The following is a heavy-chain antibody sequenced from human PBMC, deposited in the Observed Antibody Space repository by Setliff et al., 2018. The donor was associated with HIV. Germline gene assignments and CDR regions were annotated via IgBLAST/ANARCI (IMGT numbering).Heavy chain of an antibody. Sequence: SETLSLTCTVSGGSISSGSYYWSWIRQPAGKGLEWIGRSYTSGSTNYNPSLKSRVTISLDTSKNQFSLKLSSVTAADTATYYCAKELEVAGAFDFDFWGQGTLVTVS. D-gene: IGHD6-19*01. CDR2: SYTSGST. CDR3: AKELEVAGAFDFDF. V-gene: IGHV4-61*02. CDR1: GGSISSGSYY. J-gene: IGHJ4*02.